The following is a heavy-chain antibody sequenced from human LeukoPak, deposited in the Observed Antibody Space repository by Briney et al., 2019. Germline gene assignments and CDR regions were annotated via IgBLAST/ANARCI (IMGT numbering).Heavy chain of an antibody. CDR3: ARGWITMVRGVMGNWFDP. V-gene: IGHV4-61*02. CDR1: GDSINSGTYY. D-gene: IGHD3-10*01. Sequence: SQTLSLTCFVSGDSINSGTYYWSWIRQPAGKGLEWIGRIDSSGSTKYNPSLNSRVTISVDTSKNQFSLKLNSVTAADTAVYYCARGWITMVRGVMGNWFDPWGQGTLVTVSS. CDR2: IDSSGST. J-gene: IGHJ5*02.